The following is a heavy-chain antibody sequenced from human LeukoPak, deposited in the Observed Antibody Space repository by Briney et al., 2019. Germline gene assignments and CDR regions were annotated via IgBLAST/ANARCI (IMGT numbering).Heavy chain of an antibody. Sequence: GGSLRLSCAASGFTFSSYGMHWVRQAPGKGLEWVVVIWYDGSNKYYADSVKGRFTISRDNSKNMVFLQMNSLRAEDTAIYFCARGEYYSYSGMDVWGQGTTVTVAS. CDR2: IWYDGSNK. CDR3: ARGEYYSYSGMDV. V-gene: IGHV3-33*01. J-gene: IGHJ6*02. CDR1: GFTFSSYG. D-gene: IGHD2/OR15-2a*01.